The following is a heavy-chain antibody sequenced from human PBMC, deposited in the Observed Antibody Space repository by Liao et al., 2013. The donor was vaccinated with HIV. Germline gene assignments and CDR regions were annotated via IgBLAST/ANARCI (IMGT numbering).Heavy chain of an antibody. CDR3: ASSRPLHCSSTSCYNYYAFDI. CDR1: GGSISSYY. V-gene: IGHV4-59*10. D-gene: IGHD2-2*02. Sequence: QVQLQQWGAGLLKSSETLSLTCAVYGGSISSYYWSWIRQPPGKGLEWIGRIYTSGSTNYNPSLKSRVTMSVDTSKNQFSLKLSSVTAADTAVYYCASSRPLHCSSTSCYNYYAFDIWGQGTMVTVSS. J-gene: IGHJ3*02. CDR2: IYTSGST.